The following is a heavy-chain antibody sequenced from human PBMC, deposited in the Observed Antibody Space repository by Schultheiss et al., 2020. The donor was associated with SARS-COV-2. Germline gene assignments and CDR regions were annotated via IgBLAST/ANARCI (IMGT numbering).Heavy chain of an antibody. CDR1: GGSISSYY. CDR3: ARFPDYLYCSSTSCYGNYYYGMDV. V-gene: IGHV4-4*07. J-gene: IGHJ6*02. D-gene: IGHD2-2*01. CDR2: IYTSGST. Sequence: SETLSLTCSVSGGSISSYYWSWIRQPAGKGLEWIGRIYTSGSTNYNPSLKSRVTMSVDTSKNQFSLKLTSVTAADTAVYYCARFPDYLYCSSTSCYGNYYYGMDVWGQGTTVTVSS.